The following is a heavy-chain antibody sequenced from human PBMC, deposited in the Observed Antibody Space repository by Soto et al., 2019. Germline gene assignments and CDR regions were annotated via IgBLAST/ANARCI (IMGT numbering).Heavy chain of an antibody. J-gene: IGHJ4*02. D-gene: IGHD2-15*01. V-gene: IGHV4-30-2*01. CDR2: IYHSGST. Sequence: TLPLTSAVSDCYISSGVYSLSWIRQPPGKGLEWIGYIYHSGSTYYNPSLKSRVTISVDTSKNQFSLKLSSVTAADTAVYYCARDGAGYCSGGSCYPIDYWGQGTLVTVSS. CDR1: DCYISSGVYS. CDR3: ARDGAGYCSGGSCYPIDY.